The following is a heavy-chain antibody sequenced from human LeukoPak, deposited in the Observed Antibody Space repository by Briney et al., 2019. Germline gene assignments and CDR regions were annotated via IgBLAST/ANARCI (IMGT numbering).Heavy chain of an antibody. Sequence: PGGSLRLSCAASGFTVSRNYMSWVRQAPGKGLEWVSSISGSSSYIYYADSVKGRFTISRDNSKNTLYLQMNSLRAEDTAVYYCARQIGYWGQGTLVTVSS. V-gene: IGHV3-21*01. CDR3: ARQIGY. CDR1: GFTVSRNY. D-gene: IGHD3-16*01. CDR2: ISGSSSYI. J-gene: IGHJ4*02.